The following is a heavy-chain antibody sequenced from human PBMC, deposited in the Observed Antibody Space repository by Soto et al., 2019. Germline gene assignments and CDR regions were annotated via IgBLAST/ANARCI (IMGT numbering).Heavy chain of an antibody. Sequence: GGSLRLSCAASGFTFSSYAMSWVRQAPGKGLEWVSAISGSGGSTYYADSVKGRFTISRDNSKNTLYLQMNSLRAEDTAVYYCAKFASLPLWRLPYYYYYYGMDVWGQGTTVTVSS. CDR3: AKFASLPLWRLPYYYYYYGMDV. CDR1: GFTFSSYA. J-gene: IGHJ6*02. D-gene: IGHD3-16*01. V-gene: IGHV3-23*01. CDR2: ISGSGGST.